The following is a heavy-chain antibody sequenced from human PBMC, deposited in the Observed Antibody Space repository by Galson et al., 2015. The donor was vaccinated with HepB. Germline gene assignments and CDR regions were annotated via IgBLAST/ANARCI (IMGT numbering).Heavy chain of an antibody. CDR2: TSDDGSNK. CDR1: GFTFSRHT. V-gene: IGHV3-30*04. CDR3: ARDFVSYSGVFDY. Sequence: SLRLSCAASGFTFSRHTMHWVRQAPGKGLEWVAVTSDDGSNKWYADSVKGRFTISRDSAENSLYLQMNSLRAEDTAVYYCARDFVSYSGVFDYWGQGILVTVSS. D-gene: IGHD5-12*01. J-gene: IGHJ4*02.